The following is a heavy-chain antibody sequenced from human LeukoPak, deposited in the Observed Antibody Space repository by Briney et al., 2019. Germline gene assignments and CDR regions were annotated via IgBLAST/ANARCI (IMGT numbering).Heavy chain of an antibody. Sequence: GGSLRLSCAASGFTFSSYAMHWVRQAPGKGLEWVAVISYDGSNKYYADSVKGRFTISRDNSKNTLYLQMNSLGAEDTAVYYCARGPSRRDTGGSHFDYWGQGTLVTVSS. CDR2: ISYDGSNK. J-gene: IGHJ4*02. CDR1: GFTFSSYA. CDR3: ARGPSRRDTGGSHFDY. V-gene: IGHV3-30*01. D-gene: IGHD1-14*01.